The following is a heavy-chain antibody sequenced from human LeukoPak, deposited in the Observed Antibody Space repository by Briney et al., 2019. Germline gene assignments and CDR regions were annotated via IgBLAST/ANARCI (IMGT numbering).Heavy chain of an antibody. Sequence: GGSLRLSCAASGFTFSNFAMSWVRQAPGKGLQWVSAISDSGGGTFYADSVKGRFTISRDNSKNTLYLQMNSLRAEDTAVYYCAKVGIGWVAFEYWGQGTLVTVSS. CDR3: AKVGIGWVAFEY. CDR2: ISDSGGGT. D-gene: IGHD1-26*01. J-gene: IGHJ4*02. V-gene: IGHV3-23*01. CDR1: GFTFSNFA.